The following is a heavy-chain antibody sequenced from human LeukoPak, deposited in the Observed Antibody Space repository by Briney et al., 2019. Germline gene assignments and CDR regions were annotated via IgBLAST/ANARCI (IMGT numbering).Heavy chain of an antibody. CDR2: IYYRGST. CDR1: GGSISSYY. CDR3: ARHLNDAAFDI. J-gene: IGHJ3*02. V-gene: IGHV4-59*01. Sequence: PSETLSLTCTVSGGSISSYYWSWIRQPPGKGLEWIGYIYYRGSTNYNPSLKSRVTISVDTSKNQFSLKLSSVTAADTAVYYCARHLNDAAFDIWGQGTMVTVSS. D-gene: IGHD1-1*01.